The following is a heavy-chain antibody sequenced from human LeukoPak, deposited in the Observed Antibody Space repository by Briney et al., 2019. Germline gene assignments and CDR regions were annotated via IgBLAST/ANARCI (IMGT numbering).Heavy chain of an antibody. Sequence: PSETLSLTCTVSGYSISSGYYWGWIRQPPGKGLEWIGSIYHSGSTYYNPSLKSRVTISVDTSRNQFSLKLSSVTAADTAVYYCARELYYDFWSGSPEGYMDVWGKGTTVTVSS. CDR1: GYSISSGYY. J-gene: IGHJ6*03. D-gene: IGHD3-3*01. V-gene: IGHV4-38-2*02. CDR2: IYHSGST. CDR3: ARELYYDFWSGSPEGYMDV.